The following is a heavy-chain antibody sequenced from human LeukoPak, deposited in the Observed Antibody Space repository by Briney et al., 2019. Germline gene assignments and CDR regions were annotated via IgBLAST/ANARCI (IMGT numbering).Heavy chain of an antibody. J-gene: IGHJ6*03. D-gene: IGHD6-6*01. CDR1: GFTFSSYA. CDR2: ISGSGGST. V-gene: IGHV3-23*01. Sequence: GGSLGLSCAASGFTFSSYAMSWVRQAPGKGLEWVSAISGSGGSTYYADSVKGRFTISRDNSKNTLYLQMNSLRAEDTAVYYCAKSVFEYSSSSYYYYMDVWGKGTTVTVSS. CDR3: AKSVFEYSSSSYYYYMDV.